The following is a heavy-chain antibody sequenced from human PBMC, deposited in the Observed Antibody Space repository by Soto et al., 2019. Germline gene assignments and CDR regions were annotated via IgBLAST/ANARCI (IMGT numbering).Heavy chain of an antibody. CDR2: IYYSGST. D-gene: IGHD4-17*01. CDR1: GGSISTGGYY. J-gene: IGHJ4*02. V-gene: IGHV4-31*03. CDR3: ARGLSVTLFDN. Sequence: QVQLQESGPGLVKPSQTLSLTCTVSGGSISTGGYYWTWIRQHPGKGLEWIGYIYYSGSTYYNPSLNSRVTISVDTSKNQFSLKLSSVTAAHTAVYYCARGLSVTLFDNWGQGTLVTVSS.